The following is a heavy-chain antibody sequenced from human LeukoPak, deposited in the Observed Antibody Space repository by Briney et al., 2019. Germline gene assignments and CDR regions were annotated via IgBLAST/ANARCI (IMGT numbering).Heavy chain of an antibody. Sequence: SETLSLTCTISGGSINTYYWSWIRQPAGKGLEWIGRIYASGSTTYNPSLKSRVTMSADTSKSQFSLKMNSVTAADTAVYYCARDLGYTAATGTDVFDIWGQGTMVTVSS. D-gene: IGHD6-13*01. J-gene: IGHJ3*02. CDR1: GGSINTYY. CDR2: IYASGST. CDR3: ARDLGYTAATGTDVFDI. V-gene: IGHV4-4*07.